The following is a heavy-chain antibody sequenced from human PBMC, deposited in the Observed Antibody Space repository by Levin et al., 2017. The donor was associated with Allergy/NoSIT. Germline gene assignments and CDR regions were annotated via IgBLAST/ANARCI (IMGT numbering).Heavy chain of an antibody. J-gene: IGHJ4*02. CDR1: GGSISSYY. V-gene: IGHV4-59*01. CDR3: ARVFSSSSGRPIDY. Sequence: GSLRLSCTVSGGSISSYYWSWIRQPPGKGLEWIGYIYNSGSTNYNPSLKSRVTLSVDTSKNQFSLKVSSVTAADTAVYYCARVFSSSSGRPIDYWGQGTLVTVSS. D-gene: IGHD6-6*01. CDR2: IYNSGST.